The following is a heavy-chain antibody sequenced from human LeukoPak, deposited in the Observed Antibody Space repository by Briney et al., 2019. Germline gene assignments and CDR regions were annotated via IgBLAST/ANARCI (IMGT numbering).Heavy chain of an antibody. J-gene: IGHJ6*03. Sequence: GGSLRLSCAASGFTFSSYEMNWVRQAPGKGLEWVSYISSSGSTIYYADSVKGRFTISRDNAKNSLYLQMNSLRAEDTAVYYCARVELAPYYYYMDVWGKGTTVTVSS. CDR1: GFTFSSYE. D-gene: IGHD1-7*01. V-gene: IGHV3-48*03. CDR3: ARVELAPYYYYMDV. CDR2: ISSSGSTI.